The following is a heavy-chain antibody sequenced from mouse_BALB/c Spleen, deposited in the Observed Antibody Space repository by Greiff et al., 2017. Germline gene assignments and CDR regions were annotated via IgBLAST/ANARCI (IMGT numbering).Heavy chain of an antibody. CDR1: GFTFSSYA. V-gene: IGHV5-9-3*01. Sequence: DVKLVESGGGLVKPGGSLKLSCAASGFTFSSYAMSWVRQTPEKRLEWVATISSGGSYTYYPDSVKGRFTISRDNAKNTLYLQMSSLRSEDTAMYYCARGGLYAMDYWGQGTSVTVSS. CDR2: ISSGGSYT. J-gene: IGHJ4*01. D-gene: IGHD3-3*01. CDR3: ARGGLYAMDY.